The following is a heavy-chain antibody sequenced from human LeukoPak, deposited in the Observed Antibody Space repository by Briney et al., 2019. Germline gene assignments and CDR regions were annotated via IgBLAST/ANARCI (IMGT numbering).Heavy chain of an antibody. J-gene: IGHJ4*02. D-gene: IGHD3-22*01. CDR2: INPNSGGT. CDR3: ARGKFLPNYYDSSGYYYYFDY. V-gene: IGHV1-2*02. CDR1: GYTFTGYY. Sequence: ASVKVSCKASGYTFTGYYMHWVRQATVQGLEWMGWINPNSGGTNYAQKFQGRVTMTRDTSISTAYMELSRLRSDDTVVYYCARGKFLPNYYDSSGYYYYFDYWGQGTLVTVSS.